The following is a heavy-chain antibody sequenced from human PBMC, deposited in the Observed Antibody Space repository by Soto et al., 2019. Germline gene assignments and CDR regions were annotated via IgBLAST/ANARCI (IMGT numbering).Heavy chain of an antibody. Sequence: QVQLQESGPGLVKPSGTLSLTCAVSGGSISSSHWWTWVRQPPGKGLDWIGEIFHSGSTNYNPSLRSRVTISLDKSRNHFARTLRSVTAADTAVYYCARSPSSSWFGGGAFDIWGQGTMVTVSS. CDR1: GGSISSSHW. CDR2: IFHSGST. V-gene: IGHV4-4*02. D-gene: IGHD6-13*01. CDR3: ARSPSSSWFGGGAFDI. J-gene: IGHJ3*02.